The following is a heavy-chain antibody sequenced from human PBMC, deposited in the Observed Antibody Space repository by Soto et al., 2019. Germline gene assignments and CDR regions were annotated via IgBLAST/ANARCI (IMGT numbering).Heavy chain of an antibody. J-gene: IGHJ6*02. D-gene: IGHD2-15*01. CDR2: IIPIFGTA. CDR3: ASVETQRYYYGMDA. V-gene: IGHV1-69*12. CDR1: GGTFSSYA. Sequence: QVQLVQSGAEVKKPGSSVKVSCKASGGTFSSYAISSVRQAPGQGLEWMGGIIPIFGTADYAQKFQGRVTITADESTSTAYMELSSLRSEDTAVYYCASVETQRYYYGMDAWGQGTTVTVSS.